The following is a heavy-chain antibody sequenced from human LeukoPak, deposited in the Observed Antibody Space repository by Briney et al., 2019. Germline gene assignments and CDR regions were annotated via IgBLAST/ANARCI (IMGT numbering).Heavy chain of an antibody. V-gene: IGHV1-2*02. CDR2: INPNNGDR. Sequence: GASVKVSCKASVYSFTGYYMHWVRQAPGQGLEWMGWINPNNGDRNYAQKFQGRVTMTRDTSITTAYMELSRLTSDETAVYYCARSFRFYYGMDVWGQGTTVTVSS. D-gene: IGHD3-10*01. J-gene: IGHJ6*02. CDR3: ARSFRFYYGMDV. CDR1: VYSFTGYY.